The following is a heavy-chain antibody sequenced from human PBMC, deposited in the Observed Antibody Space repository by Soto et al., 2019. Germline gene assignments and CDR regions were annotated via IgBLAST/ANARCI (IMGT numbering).Heavy chain of an antibody. CDR2: IRSNTSYK. V-gene: IGHV3-21*01. J-gene: IGHJ5*02. CDR1: GFTFSTYT. D-gene: IGHD5-18*01. CDR3: ASQFNTGYSYGYR. Sequence: EVPLVESGGGLVKPGGSLRLSCVASGFTFSTYTMNWVRQAPGNGLEWVSSIRSNTSYKFYADSVKGRFTISRDNGKNSLFLQMNSLRAEDTAVYYCASQFNTGYSYGYRWGQGTLVTVSS.